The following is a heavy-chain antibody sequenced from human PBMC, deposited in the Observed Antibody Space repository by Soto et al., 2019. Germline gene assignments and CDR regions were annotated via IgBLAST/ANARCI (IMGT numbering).Heavy chain of an antibody. Sequence: GASMKISCKGSGYSFTSYWIGWVRQMPGKGLEWMGIIYPGDSDTRYSPSFQGQVTISADKSISTAYLQWSSLKDSDTAMYYCARGDYDFWSGYFSRGMDVWGQGTTVTVSS. CDR3: ARGDYDFWSGYFSRGMDV. CDR2: IYPGDSDT. V-gene: IGHV5-51*01. J-gene: IGHJ6*02. CDR1: GYSFTSYW. D-gene: IGHD3-3*01.